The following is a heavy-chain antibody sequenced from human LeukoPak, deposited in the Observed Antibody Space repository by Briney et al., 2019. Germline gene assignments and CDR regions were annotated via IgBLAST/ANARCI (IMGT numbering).Heavy chain of an antibody. J-gene: IGHJ4*02. CDR1: GASISSYY. V-gene: IGHV4-59*01. CDR3: AGVGGLGSVGSYYPPYYFDY. CDR2: IYYIRRT. D-gene: IGHD1-26*01. Sequence: ASETLSPTCTVPGASISSYYRSWLRQPPRKGLEWDAHIYYIRRTKYNPSPKRRVTISVDTCKDQFSLKLRSVTAADTAVYYWAGVGGLGSVGSYYPPYYFDYWGQGTLVTVSS.